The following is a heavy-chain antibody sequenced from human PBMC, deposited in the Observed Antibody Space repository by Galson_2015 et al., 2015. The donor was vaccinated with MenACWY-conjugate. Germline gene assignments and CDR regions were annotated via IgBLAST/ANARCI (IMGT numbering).Heavy chain of an antibody. CDR2: ISGSGGTI. CDR1: GFTFSGYA. J-gene: IGHJ4*02. D-gene: IGHD6-13*01. CDR3: ANKFGSSSWFRGFDS. V-gene: IGHV3-23*01. Sequence: SLRLSCAASGFTFSGYAMTWVRQAPGKGLEWVSVISGSGGTIYYAESVKGRFTISRDNSKNTLFLEMNSLRAEDTAVYYCANKFGSSSWFRGFDSWGQGTLVTVSS.